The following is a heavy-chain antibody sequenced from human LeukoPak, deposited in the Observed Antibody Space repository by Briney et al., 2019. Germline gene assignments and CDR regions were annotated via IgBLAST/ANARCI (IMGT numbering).Heavy chain of an antibody. J-gene: IGHJ6*02. CDR1: GGTFSSYA. D-gene: IGHD1-26*01. CDR2: IIPILGIA. V-gene: IGHV1-69*04. Sequence: SVKVSCKASGGTFSSYAISWVRQAPGQGLEWMGRIIPILGIANYAQKFQGRVTITADKSTSTAYMELSSLRSEDTAVYYCAGGRATSRLVDQRTPSRDVWGQGTTVTVSS. CDR3: AGGRATSRLVDQRTPSRDV.